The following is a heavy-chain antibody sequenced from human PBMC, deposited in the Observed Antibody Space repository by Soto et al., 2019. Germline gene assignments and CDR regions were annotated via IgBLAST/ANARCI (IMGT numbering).Heavy chain of an antibody. J-gene: IGHJ4*02. V-gene: IGHV4-59*01. CDR3: ARVGGLAARTFDY. CDR2: IYYSGST. CDR1: GGAIVDFY. Sequence: SETLSLTCTVSGGAIVDFYCIFIRHPPFKGLEWIGYIYYSGSTNYNPSLKSRVTISVDTSKNQFSLNLRSMSPADTAVYYCARVGGLAARTFDYWGPGTLVTVSS. D-gene: IGHD6-6*01.